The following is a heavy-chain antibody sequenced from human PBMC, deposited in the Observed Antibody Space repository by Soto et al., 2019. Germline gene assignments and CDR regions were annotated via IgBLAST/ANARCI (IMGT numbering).Heavy chain of an antibody. Sequence: LSLTCTVSGGSIRSSSYYWDWIRQPPGKGLEWIGHIYYTGSTYYIPSLKSRVTISIDTSKNQFSLNLSSVTATDTAVYYCGRRPKSGSFHYYGVDVWGQVTTVPVSS. D-gene: IGHD1-26*01. CDR3: GRRPKSGSFHYYGVDV. J-gene: IGHJ6*02. CDR2: IYYTGST. V-gene: IGHV4-39*01. CDR1: GGSIRSSSYY.